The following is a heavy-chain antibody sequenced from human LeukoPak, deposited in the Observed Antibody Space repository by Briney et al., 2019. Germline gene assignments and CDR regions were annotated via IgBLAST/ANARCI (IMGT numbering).Heavy chain of an antibody. CDR2: IASDGSST. D-gene: IGHD4-23*01. CDR3: ARGRPHGNDY. Sequence: GGSLRFSCAAPGFTFSSYGMNWVRQAPGKGLVWVSRIASDGSSTTYADSVKGRFSISRDNAKNTLYLQMNSLRVEDTAVYYCARGRPHGNDYWGQGTLVTVSS. V-gene: IGHV3-74*01. J-gene: IGHJ4*02. CDR1: GFTFSSYG.